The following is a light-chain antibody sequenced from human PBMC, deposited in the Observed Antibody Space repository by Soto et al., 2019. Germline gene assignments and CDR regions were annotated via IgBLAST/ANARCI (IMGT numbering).Light chain of an antibody. CDR1: SSNIGAGYD. CDR2: LNT. CDR3: QSYDSSLSAYV. Sequence: VLTQPPSVSGAPGQRVTISCTGTSSNIGAGYDVHWYQQPPGAAPKLLIYLNTNRPSGVPGRFSGSKSDTSASLAITGLQAEDEADYYCQSYDSSLSAYVFGSGTKVTVL. V-gene: IGLV1-40*01. J-gene: IGLJ1*01.